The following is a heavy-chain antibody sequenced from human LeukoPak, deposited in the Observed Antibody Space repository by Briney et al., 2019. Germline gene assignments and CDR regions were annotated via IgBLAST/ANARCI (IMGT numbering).Heavy chain of an antibody. CDR3: ARDLAAAASSGWFDP. Sequence: GGSLRLSCTASGFTFSTYWMHWVRQAPGKGLVWVSCINIDGSSTSYADSVKGRFTISRDNAKNTLYLQMNSLRAEDTAVYYCARDLAAAASSGWFDPWGQGTLVTVSS. J-gene: IGHJ5*02. CDR2: INIDGSST. V-gene: IGHV3-74*01. D-gene: IGHD6-13*01. CDR1: GFTFSTYW.